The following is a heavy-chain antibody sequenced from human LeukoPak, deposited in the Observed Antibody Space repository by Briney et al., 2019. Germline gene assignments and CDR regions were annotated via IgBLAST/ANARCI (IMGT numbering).Heavy chain of an antibody. CDR3: GRDLNRSGYTREGRFDP. Sequence: GGSLRLSCAASGFTFSSYGMHWVRQAPGKGLEWVAFIRYDGSNKYYADSVKGRFTISRDNSKNTLYLQMNSLRAEDTAVYYCGRDLNRSGYTREGRFDPWGQGTLVTVSS. D-gene: IGHD3-22*01. J-gene: IGHJ5*02. CDR1: GFTFSSYG. CDR2: IRYDGSNK. V-gene: IGHV3-30*02.